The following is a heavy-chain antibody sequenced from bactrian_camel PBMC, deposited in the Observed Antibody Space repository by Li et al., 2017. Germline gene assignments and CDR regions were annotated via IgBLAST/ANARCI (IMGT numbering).Heavy chain of an antibody. V-gene: IGHV3S57*01. CDR1: GYTDRTYC. J-gene: IGHJ4*01. D-gene: IGHD4*01. CDR3: AARPCATGSFEH. CDR2: IEHDGNT. Sequence: VQLVESGGGSVQAGGSLTLSCSGSGYTDRTYCLGWFRQAPGKERDMVATIEHDGNTHYADPVKGRFTISKDSVKNTLYLVMDSLKPEDTNMYYCAARPCATGSFEHWGQGTQVTVS.